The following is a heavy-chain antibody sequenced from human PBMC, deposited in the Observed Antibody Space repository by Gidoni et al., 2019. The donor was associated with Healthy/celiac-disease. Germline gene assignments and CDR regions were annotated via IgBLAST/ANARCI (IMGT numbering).Heavy chain of an antibody. D-gene: IGHD3-10*01. Sequence: DVQLVESGGVVVQPGGSLRLSCAASGFTFDYYPMHWVRQAPGQGLEWVSLISWYGGSTSYADSVKGRFTISRDNSKSSLYLQMTSLRTEDTALYYCAKDGIRGSGYYIDVWGKGTTVTVSS. CDR3: AKDGIRGSGYYIDV. CDR2: ISWYGGST. J-gene: IGHJ6*03. V-gene: IGHV3-43*01. CDR1: GFTFDYYP.